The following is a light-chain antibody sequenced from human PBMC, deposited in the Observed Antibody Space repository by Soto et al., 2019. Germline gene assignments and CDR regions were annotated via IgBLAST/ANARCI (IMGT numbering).Light chain of an antibody. J-gene: IGKJ1*01. CDR1: QRVSTL. CDR2: EAS. V-gene: IGKV3-20*01. CDR3: QQYGSSGT. Sequence: EILFTQSPGTLSLSPGDRPTLSCRASQRVSTLLAWYQQRPGQAPRLLISEASNRATGIPDRLSGSGSGTDFTLTIRRLEPEDFAVYYCQQYGSSGTFGQGTKVDI.